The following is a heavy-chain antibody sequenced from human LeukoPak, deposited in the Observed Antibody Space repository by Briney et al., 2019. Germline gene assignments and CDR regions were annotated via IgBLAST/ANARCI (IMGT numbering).Heavy chain of an antibody. Sequence: NPSETLSLTCAVYGGSFSGYYWSWIRQPPGKGLEWIGEINHSGSTNYNPSLKSRVTISVDTSKNQFSLKLSSVTAADTAVYYCASLRTYYYGSGPLSGYWGQGTLVTVPS. V-gene: IGHV4-34*01. CDR3: ASLRTYYYGSGPLSGY. J-gene: IGHJ4*02. CDR2: INHSGST. D-gene: IGHD3-10*01. CDR1: GGSFSGYY.